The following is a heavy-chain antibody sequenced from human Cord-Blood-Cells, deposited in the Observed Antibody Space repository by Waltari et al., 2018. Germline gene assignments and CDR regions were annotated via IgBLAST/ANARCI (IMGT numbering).Heavy chain of an antibody. V-gene: IGHV3-30*02. Sequence: QVQLVESGGGVVQPGGSLRLSCAASGFTFSSYGMHWVRQAPGKGLEWVALLGYDGSNKNYADSVKGRFTISRDNSKNTLYLKMNSLRAEDTAVYYCAKVYGSGSYDAFDIWGQGTMVTVSS. J-gene: IGHJ3*02. CDR1: GFTFSSYG. CDR3: AKVYGSGSYDAFDI. D-gene: IGHD3-10*01. CDR2: LGYDGSNK.